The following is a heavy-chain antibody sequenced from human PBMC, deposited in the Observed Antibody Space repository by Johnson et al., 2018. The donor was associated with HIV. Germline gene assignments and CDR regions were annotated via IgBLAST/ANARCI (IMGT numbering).Heavy chain of an antibody. J-gene: IGHJ3*02. CDR2: ISYSGSDT. V-gene: IGHV3-30*03. D-gene: IGHD3-10*01. CDR3: ARARLLWFRELWPHDAFDI. CDR1: GFSFSTYN. Sequence: QVQLVESGGGVVQPGRSLRLSCAASGFSFSTYNMHWVRHAPGRGLEWVAFISYSGSDTYYVDSVKGRFTVSRDNSENTLFLQMNSLRVEDTSLYYCARARLLWFRELWPHDAFDIWGQGTKVTVSS.